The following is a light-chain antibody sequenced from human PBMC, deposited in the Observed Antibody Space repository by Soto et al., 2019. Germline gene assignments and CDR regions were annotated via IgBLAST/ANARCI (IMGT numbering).Light chain of an antibody. J-gene: IGLJ1*01. CDR2: RND. V-gene: IGLV1-47*01. CDR3: AAWDNTVRSYV. CDR1: ISNIGNNY. Sequence: QSVLTQPSSVSGTPGQGVTISCSGSISNIGNNYVYWFKQLPGTAPKVLSNRNDQRPSGVPDRFSGSKSGTSASLAISGLRSEDEADYYCAAWDNTVRSYVFGPGTKLTVL.